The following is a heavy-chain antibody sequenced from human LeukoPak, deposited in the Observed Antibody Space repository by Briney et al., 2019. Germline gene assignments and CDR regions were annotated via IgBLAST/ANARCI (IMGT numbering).Heavy chain of an antibody. CDR3: VRGAFCTGNFCPDAFTM. Sequence: PGGSLRLSCAASGFTFSDRYMDWARQAPGKGLEWIGRTRNRINRYTTEYAASVKGRFTVSRDDSKNSLYLQMDSLKIEDTAVYFCVRGAFCTGNFCPDAFTMWGQGTMVTVSS. J-gene: IGHJ3*02. V-gene: IGHV3-72*01. CDR1: GFTFSDRY. CDR2: TRNRINRYTT. D-gene: IGHD3/OR15-3a*01.